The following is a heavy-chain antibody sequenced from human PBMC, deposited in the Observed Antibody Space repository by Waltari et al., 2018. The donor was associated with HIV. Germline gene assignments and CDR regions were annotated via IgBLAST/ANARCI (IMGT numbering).Heavy chain of an antibody. J-gene: IGHJ6*02. V-gene: IGHV1-69*01. Sequence: GGTFSIAISWVRQAPGQGLEWMGLIIPMYGTPTYAQKFQGRVTITADENTRTAYMELRGLRSEDTAVYYCARLGGESGDHKNYYYYGMDVWGQGATVTVS. D-gene: IGHD2-21*02. CDR3: ARLGGESGDHKNYYYYGMDV. CDR1: GGTFSIA. CDR2: IIPMYGTP.